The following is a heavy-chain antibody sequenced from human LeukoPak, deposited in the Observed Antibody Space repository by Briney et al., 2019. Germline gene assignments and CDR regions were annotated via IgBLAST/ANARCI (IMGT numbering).Heavy chain of an antibody. CDR3: ARGLERITMVRGVIMGFNY. V-gene: IGHV1-2*02. J-gene: IGHJ4*02. D-gene: IGHD3-10*01. CDR1: GYTFTGYY. Sequence: ASVKVSCKASGYTFTGYYMHWVRQAPGQGLEWMGWINPNSGGTNYARKFQGRVTMTRDTSISTAYMELSRLRSDDTAVYYCARGLERITMVRGVIMGFNYWGQGTLVTVSS. CDR2: INPNSGGT.